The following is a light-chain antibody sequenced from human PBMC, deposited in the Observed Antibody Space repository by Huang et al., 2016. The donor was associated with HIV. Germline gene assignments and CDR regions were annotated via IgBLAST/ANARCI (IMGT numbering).Light chain of an antibody. CDR2: AAS. Sequence: DNQMTQFPPSLSASVGDSVTFACRASQNVNTYLNWYQQKPGQAPRLLIFAASRVRSGDPSRFSGSGSGTEYTLTISSIQLEDLATEYCQQRFSTTLPCGQETRLDIK. J-gene: IGKJ5*01. CDR1: QNVNTY. V-gene: IGKV1-39*01. CDR3: QQRFSTTLP.